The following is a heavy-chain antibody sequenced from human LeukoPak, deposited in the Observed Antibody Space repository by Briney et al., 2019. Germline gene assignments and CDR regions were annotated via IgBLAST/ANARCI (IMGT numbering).Heavy chain of an antibody. V-gene: IGHV3-66*01. D-gene: IGHD3-22*01. CDR1: EFSVGSNY. CDR3: ARDLGQYYDTSDNWFDP. CDR2: IYSGGST. Sequence: GGSLRLSCAASEFSVGSNYMTWVRQAPGKGLEWVSLIYSGGSTYYADSVKGRFTISRDNSKNTLYLQMNSLRAEDTAVYYCARDLGQYYDTSDNWFDPWGQGTLVTVSS. J-gene: IGHJ5*02.